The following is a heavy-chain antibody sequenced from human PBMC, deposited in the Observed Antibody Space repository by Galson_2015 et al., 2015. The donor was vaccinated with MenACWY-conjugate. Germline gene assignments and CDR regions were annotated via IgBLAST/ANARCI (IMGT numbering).Heavy chain of an antibody. CDR1: GFTFNNYW. V-gene: IGHV3-74*01. Sequence: SLRLSCAASGFTFNNYWMHWVRQPPGKGLEWISYIKADGSFSNYADSVKGRFTISTDNAKNMVYLQMDGLGDEDTAVYFCARDNNWSFDPRGQGTRVTVSS. CDR3: ARDNNWSFDP. D-gene: IGHD1-1*01. CDR2: IKADGSFS. J-gene: IGHJ5*02.